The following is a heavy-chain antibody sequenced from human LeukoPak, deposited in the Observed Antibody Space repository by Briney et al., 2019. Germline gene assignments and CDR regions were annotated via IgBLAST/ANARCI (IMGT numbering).Heavy chain of an antibody. CDR1: GFTFSSYW. Sequence: GGSLRLSCAASGFTFSSYWMHWVRQGPGTGLVWVSRTNTDGTITYYADSVKGRFTISRDNSKNTLFLQMNSLRAEDTAVYYCAKGGYCSSTSCYVGWFDPWGQGTLVTVSS. D-gene: IGHD2-2*01. CDR2: TNTDGTIT. CDR3: AKGGYCSSTSCYVGWFDP. J-gene: IGHJ5*02. V-gene: IGHV3-74*01.